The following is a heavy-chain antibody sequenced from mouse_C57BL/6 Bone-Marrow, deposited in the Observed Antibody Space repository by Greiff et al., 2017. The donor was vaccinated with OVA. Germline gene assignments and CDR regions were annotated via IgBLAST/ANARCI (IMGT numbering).Heavy chain of an antibody. D-gene: IGHD1-1*01. CDR1: GYTFTSYW. V-gene: IGHV1-53*01. CDR3: SRYPYTTVVATRYFDV. Sequence: QVQLKQPGPELVKPGASVKLSCKASGYTFTSYWMHWVKQRPGQGLEWIGNINPSNGGTNYNEKFQSKATLTVDKSSSTAYMQLSSLTSEDSAVYYCSRYPYTTVVATRYFDVWGTGTTVTVSS. CDR2: INPSNGGT. J-gene: IGHJ1*03.